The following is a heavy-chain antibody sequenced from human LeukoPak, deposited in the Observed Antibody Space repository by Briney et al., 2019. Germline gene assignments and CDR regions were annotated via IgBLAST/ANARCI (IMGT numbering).Heavy chain of an antibody. J-gene: IGHJ4*02. V-gene: IGHV3-30*18. CDR1: GFTFSSYG. CDR3: AKDWGQLWTLHYFDY. D-gene: IGHD5-18*01. CDR2: ISYDGSNK. Sequence: PGRSLRLSCAASGFTFSSYGMHWVRQAPGKGLEWVAVISYDGSNKYYADSVKGRFTISRDNSKNTLYLQMNSLRAEDTAVYYCAKDWGQLWTLHYFDYWGQGTLVTVSS.